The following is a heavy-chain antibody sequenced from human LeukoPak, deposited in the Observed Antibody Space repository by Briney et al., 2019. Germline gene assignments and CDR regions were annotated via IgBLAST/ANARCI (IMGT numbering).Heavy chain of an antibody. J-gene: IGHJ4*02. CDR2: IYYSGST. CDR1: GGSISSGGYY. CDR3: ARERFYYDSSGYYRKNPYFDY. D-gene: IGHD3-22*01. V-gene: IGHV4-31*03. Sequence: ASQTLSLTCTVSGGSISSGGYYWSWIRQHPGKGLEWIGYIYYSGSTYYNPSLKSRVTISVDTSKNQFSLKLSSVTAADTAVYYCARERFYYDSSGYYRKNPYFDYWGQGTLVTVSS.